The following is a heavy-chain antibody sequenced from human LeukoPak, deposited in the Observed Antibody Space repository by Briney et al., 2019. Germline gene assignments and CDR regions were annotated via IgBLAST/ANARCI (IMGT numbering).Heavy chain of an antibody. CDR3: ARGPVGATSKFDI. CDR1: GGTLISYA. J-gene: IGHJ3*02. CDR2: IIPILGIA. Sequence: GASVKVSCKASGGTLISYAISWVRQAPGQGLEWMGRIIPILGIANYAQKFQGRVTITADKSTSTAYMELSSLRSEDTAVYYCARGPVGATSKFDIWGQGTMVTVSS. D-gene: IGHD1-26*01. V-gene: IGHV1-69*04.